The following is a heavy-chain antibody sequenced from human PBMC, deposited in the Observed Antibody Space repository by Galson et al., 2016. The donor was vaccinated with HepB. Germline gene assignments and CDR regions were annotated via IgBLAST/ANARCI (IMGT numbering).Heavy chain of an antibody. J-gene: IGHJ4*02. V-gene: IGHV3-74*01. D-gene: IGHD1-20*01. Sequence: SLRLSCAASGFTFSSHWMHWVRQAPGKRLVWVSRVNTDGSGADYADSVKGRFTISRDNSKNTLYLEMNSLRAEDTAVYYCARDNWDDAGCSVDHWGQGTLVTVSS. CDR2: VNTDGSGA. CDR3: ARDNWDDAGCSVDH. CDR1: GFTFSSHW.